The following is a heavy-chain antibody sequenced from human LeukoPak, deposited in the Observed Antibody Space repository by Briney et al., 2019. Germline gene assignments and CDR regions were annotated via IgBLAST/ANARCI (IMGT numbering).Heavy chain of an antibody. CDR2: FYYSGST. Sequence: SETLSLTCSVSGGSISSNSYYWGWIRQPPGKGLEWIGSFYYSGSTNYNPSLKSRVTISVDTSKNQFSLKLSSVTAADTAVYYCARGRGVIDNWGQGTLVTVSS. CDR3: ARGRGVIDN. J-gene: IGHJ4*02. V-gene: IGHV4-39*07. CDR1: GGSISSNSYY. D-gene: IGHD2-21*01.